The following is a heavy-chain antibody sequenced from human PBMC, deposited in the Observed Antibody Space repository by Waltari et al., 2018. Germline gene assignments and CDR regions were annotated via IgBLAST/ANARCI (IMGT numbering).Heavy chain of an antibody. CDR2: INHSGST. CDR1: GGSFSGDY. V-gene: IGHV4-34*01. CDR3: ARGYCSSTSCYGWSPRNWFDP. D-gene: IGHD2-2*01. Sequence: QVQLQQWGAGLLKPSETLSLTCAVYGGSFSGDYWSWIRTPPGKGPEWIGEINHSGSTNYNPSLKSRVTISVDTSKNQFSLKLSSVTAADTAVYYCARGYCSSTSCYGWSPRNWFDPWGQGTLVTVSS. J-gene: IGHJ5*02.